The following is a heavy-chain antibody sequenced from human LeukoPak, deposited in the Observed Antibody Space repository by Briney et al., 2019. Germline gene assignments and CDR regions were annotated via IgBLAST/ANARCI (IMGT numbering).Heavy chain of an antibody. V-gene: IGHV1-2*02. Sequence: ASVKVSCKASGDTFTSYGISWVRQAPGQGLEWRGWINTNSGGTNYAQKFQGRVTMTRDTSISTAYMELSRLRSDDTAVYYCARATGTLMAYDDAFDIWGQGTMVTVSS. J-gene: IGHJ3*02. CDR3: ARATGTLMAYDDAFDI. D-gene: IGHD2-8*01. CDR2: INTNSGGT. CDR1: GDTFTSYG.